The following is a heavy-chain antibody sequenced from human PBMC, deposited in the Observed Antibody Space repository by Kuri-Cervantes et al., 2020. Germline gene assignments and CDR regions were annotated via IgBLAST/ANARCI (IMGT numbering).Heavy chain of an antibody. J-gene: IGHJ6*02. CDR2: INPTSASI. CDR1: GFTFSDYS. CDR3: ARDFYRSVTANLYYYYGMDV. Sequence: GGSLRLSCAASGFTFSDYSLNWVRQAPGKGLEWISYINPTSASIHYADSVRGRFTISRGNARNSVYLQMNSLRDEDTAVYYCARDFYRSVTANLYYYYGMDVWGQGTTVTVSS. D-gene: IGHD2-21*02. V-gene: IGHV3-48*02.